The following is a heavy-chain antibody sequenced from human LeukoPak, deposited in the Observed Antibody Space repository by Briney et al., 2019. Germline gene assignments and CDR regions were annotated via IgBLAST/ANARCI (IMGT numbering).Heavy chain of an antibody. D-gene: IGHD3/OR15-3a*01. Sequence: GGSQRLSCEASGFSFSSSWMHWVRQAPGKGLVWVSRINKDGRTINYADSVKGRFTISRDNAKNTLYLQMNSLRAEDTAVYYCARGWTGYYAIDNWGQGTLVTVSS. V-gene: IGHV3-74*01. CDR3: ARGWTGYYAIDN. CDR1: GFSFSSSW. CDR2: INKDGRTI. J-gene: IGHJ4*02.